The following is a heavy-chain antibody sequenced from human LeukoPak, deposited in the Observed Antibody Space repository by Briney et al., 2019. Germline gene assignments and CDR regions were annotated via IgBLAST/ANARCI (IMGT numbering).Heavy chain of an antibody. D-gene: IGHD4-11*01. CDR2: IIPIFGTA. V-gene: IGHV1-69*01. Sequence: SVKVSCKASGGTFSSYAISWVRQAPGQGLEWMGGIIPIFGTANYAQKFQGRVTITADESTSTAYMELSSLRSEDAAVYYCARDYYSNYFYYMDVWGKGTTVPVSS. CDR3: ARDYYSNYFYYMDV. J-gene: IGHJ6*03. CDR1: GGTFSSYA.